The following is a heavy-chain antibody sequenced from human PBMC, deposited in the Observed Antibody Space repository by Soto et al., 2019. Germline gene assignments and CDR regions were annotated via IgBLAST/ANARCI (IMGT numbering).Heavy chain of an antibody. V-gene: IGHV1-3*01. CDR1: GYTFTSYA. Sequence: ASVKVSCKSYGYTFTSYAMHWVRQAPGQRLEWIGWINAGNGNTKYSQKFQDRVTITTDTSASTAYMELSSLRSEDTAVYYCARARNRLAFDIWSQVTMDIVSS. CDR2: INAGNGNT. CDR3: ARARNRLAFDI. J-gene: IGHJ3*02.